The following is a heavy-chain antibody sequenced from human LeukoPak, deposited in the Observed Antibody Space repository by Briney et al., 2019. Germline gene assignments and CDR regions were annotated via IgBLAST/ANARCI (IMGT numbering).Heavy chain of an antibody. Sequence: GESLKISCKGSGYSFTSYWIGWVRQMPGKGLEWMGIIYPGDSDTRYSPSFQGQATISADKSISTAYLQWSSLKASDTAMYYCLAGYAQFPYYYGMDVWGQGTTVTVSS. CDR1: GYSFTSYW. J-gene: IGHJ6*02. D-gene: IGHD5-12*01. CDR3: LAGYAQFPYYYGMDV. V-gene: IGHV5-51*01. CDR2: IYPGDSDT.